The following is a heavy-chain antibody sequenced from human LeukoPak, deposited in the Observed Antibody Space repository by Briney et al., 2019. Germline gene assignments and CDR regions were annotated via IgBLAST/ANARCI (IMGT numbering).Heavy chain of an antibody. V-gene: IGHV3-43D*04. CDR1: GFTFSSYA. J-gene: IGHJ4*02. CDR2: ISWDGGST. D-gene: IGHD5-12*01. Sequence: PGGSLRLSCAGSGFTFSSYAMHWVRQAPGKGLEWVSLISWDGGSTYYADSVKGRFTISRDNSKNSLYLQMNSLRAEDTALYYCAKDSGYDLYYFDYWGQGTLVTVSS. CDR3: AKDSGYDLYYFDY.